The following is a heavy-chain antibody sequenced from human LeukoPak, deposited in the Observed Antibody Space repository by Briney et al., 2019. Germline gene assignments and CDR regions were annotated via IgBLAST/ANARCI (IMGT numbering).Heavy chain of an antibody. CDR2: ISYDGSHK. Sequence: PGRSLRLSCAASGFSFRRYRMHWVRQAPGKGLEWVAVISYDGSHKYYADSVKGRFTISRDNSKDTLYLQMNSLRADDTALYYCARDVGWAAGSYYYFDSWGQGTLITVSS. J-gene: IGHJ4*02. CDR1: GFSFRRYR. V-gene: IGHV3-30-3*01. CDR3: ARDVGWAAGSYYYFDS. D-gene: IGHD3-10*01.